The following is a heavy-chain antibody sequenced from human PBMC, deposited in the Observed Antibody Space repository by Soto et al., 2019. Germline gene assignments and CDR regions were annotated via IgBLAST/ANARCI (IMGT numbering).Heavy chain of an antibody. CDR1: GGSVSSYY. CDR3: VREDDGGDRDYYGLDV. CDR2: IHYTGSV. D-gene: IGHD2-21*02. V-gene: IGHV4-59*04. Sequence: SETLSLTCTVSGGSVSSYYWSWIRQPPGKGLEWIGYIHYTGSVRYNPSLQSRITMSVDTSKNLFSLNLSSLTAADTAVYFCVREDDGGDRDYYGLDVWGQGTMVTVSS. J-gene: IGHJ6*02.